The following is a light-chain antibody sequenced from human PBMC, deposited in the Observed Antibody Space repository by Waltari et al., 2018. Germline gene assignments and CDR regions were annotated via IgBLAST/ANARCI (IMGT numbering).Light chain of an antibody. CDR1: AVPKKY. J-gene: IGLJ2*01. CDR2: EDS. Sequence: SYELTQPPSVSVSPGQTARNNCPGDAVPKKYDNWYQQKSGPAPVLVISEDSKRPSGIPERFSGSSSGTMATLTISGAQVEDEADYYCYSTDSSGNHSYVVFGGGTKLTVL. V-gene: IGLV3-10*01. CDR3: YSTDSSGNHSYVV.